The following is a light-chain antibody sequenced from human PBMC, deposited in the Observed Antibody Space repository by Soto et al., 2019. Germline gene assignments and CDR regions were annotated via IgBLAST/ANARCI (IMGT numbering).Light chain of an antibody. Sequence: EIVMTQSPGTLYGSPGERATLSCRASQSVSSNLAWYQQKPGQAPRLLIYGASTRATGIPARFSGSRSGTEFTLTISSLQSEDFAVYYCQQYNNWPRTFGQGTKVEIK. V-gene: IGKV3-15*01. CDR1: QSVSSN. CDR3: QQYNNWPRT. CDR2: GAS. J-gene: IGKJ1*01.